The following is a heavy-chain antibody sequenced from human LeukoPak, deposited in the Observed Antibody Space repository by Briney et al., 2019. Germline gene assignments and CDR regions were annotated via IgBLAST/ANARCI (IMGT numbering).Heavy chain of an antibody. CDR3: AKGVSYSADY. J-gene: IGHJ4*02. CDR1: GFTFSSYG. V-gene: IGHV3-30*02. D-gene: IGHD1-26*01. Sequence: GGSLRLSCAASGFTFSSYGMHWVRQAPGKGLEWVAFIRYDGSNKDYADSVKGRFTISRDNSKNTLYLQMNSLRVEDTAVYYCAKGVSYSADYWGQGTLVTVSS. CDR2: IRYDGSNK.